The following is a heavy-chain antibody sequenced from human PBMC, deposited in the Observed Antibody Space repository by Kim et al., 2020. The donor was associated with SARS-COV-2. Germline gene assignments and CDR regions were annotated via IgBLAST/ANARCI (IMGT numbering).Heavy chain of an antibody. CDR2: IIPIFGPV. V-gene: IGHV1-69*06. CDR1: GGTFSSYA. Sequence: SVKVSCKASGGTFSSYAISWVRQAPGQGLEWMGGIIPIFGPVNYAQKFQGRVTITADKSTSTVYMELSSLRSEDTAVYYCASTTLYSTTWYTDAFDIWGQGTMVTVSS. CDR3: ASTTLYSTTWYTDAFDI. J-gene: IGHJ3*02. D-gene: IGHD6-13*01.